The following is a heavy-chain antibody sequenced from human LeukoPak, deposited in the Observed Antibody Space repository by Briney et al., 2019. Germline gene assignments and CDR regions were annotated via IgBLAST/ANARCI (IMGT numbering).Heavy chain of an antibody. Sequence: GGSLRLSCAASGFTFNKYAMSWVRQAPGKGLEWVSSLSGSGGDTYYAESAKGRFTISRDNSKNTVYLEMNSLRAEDTAVYYCAKDPYGTRYFDYWGQGTLVTVSS. D-gene: IGHD2-2*01. CDR2: LSGSGGDT. CDR3: AKDPYGTRYFDY. J-gene: IGHJ4*02. CDR1: GFTFNKYA. V-gene: IGHV3-23*01.